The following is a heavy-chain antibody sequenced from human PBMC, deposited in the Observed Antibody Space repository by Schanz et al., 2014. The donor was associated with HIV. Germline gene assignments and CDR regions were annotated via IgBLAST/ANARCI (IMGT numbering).Heavy chain of an antibody. Sequence: VQLVQSGGGLVKPGGSLRISCAASGFTFRHAWMSWVRQAPGKGLEWVGLIKSKTDGETTDYAAPVKGRFTISRDDSKTTLFLQMNSLKSEDTAVYYCTTRRVLGVNLDVWGQGTTVTVSS. CDR3: TTRRVLGVNLDV. V-gene: IGHV3-15*01. J-gene: IGHJ6*02. D-gene: IGHD3-3*01. CDR1: GFTFRHAW. CDR2: IKSKTDGETT.